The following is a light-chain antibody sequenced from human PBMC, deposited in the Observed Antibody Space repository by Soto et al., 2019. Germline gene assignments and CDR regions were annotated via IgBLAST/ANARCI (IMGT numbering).Light chain of an antibody. V-gene: IGKV3-20*01. J-gene: IGKJ4*01. CDR3: QQYGSSPLVT. Sequence: EIVLTQSPGTLSLSPGGRATLSCXASQSVSSSYLAWYQQKPGQAPRLLIYGASSRATGIPDRFSGSGSGTDFTLTISRLEPEDFAVYYCQQYGSSPLVTFGGGTKVDIK. CDR2: GAS. CDR1: QSVSSSY.